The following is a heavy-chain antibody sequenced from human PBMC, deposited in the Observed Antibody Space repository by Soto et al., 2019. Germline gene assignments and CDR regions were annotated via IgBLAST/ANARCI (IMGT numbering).Heavy chain of an antibody. Sequence: QVQLQESGPGLVKPSETLSLTCTVSGGSISSYYWSWIRQPPGKGLEWIGYIYYSGSTNYNPSLKSRVTISVDTSKNQFSLKLSSVTAADTAVYYCARDRVGARGYFDYWGQGTLVTVSS. J-gene: IGHJ4*02. CDR3: ARDRVGARGYFDY. CDR1: GGSISSYY. CDR2: IYYSGST. D-gene: IGHD1-26*01. V-gene: IGHV4-59*01.